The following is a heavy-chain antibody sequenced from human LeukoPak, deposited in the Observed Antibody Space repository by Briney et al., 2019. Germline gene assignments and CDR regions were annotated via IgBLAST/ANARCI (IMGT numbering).Heavy chain of an antibody. J-gene: IGHJ4*02. CDR2: IFNTGNT. CDR3: ASRPADTTWYGVFDY. CDR1: GGSISSHY. D-gene: IGHD3-10*01. Sequence: SETLSLTCSVSGGSISSHYWSWIRQPPGKRLEWIGYIFNTGNTNYNPSLASRVTMSVDTSRAQFFLRLSPVTAADTAIYYCASRPADTTWYGVFDYWSQGTLVTVSS. V-gene: IGHV4-59*11.